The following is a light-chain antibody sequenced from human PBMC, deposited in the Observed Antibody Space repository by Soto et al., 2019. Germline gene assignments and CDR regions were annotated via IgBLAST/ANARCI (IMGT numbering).Light chain of an antibody. J-gene: IGLJ3*02. CDR3: QSYDTGLSGSM. V-gene: IGLV1-40*01. Sequence: QSVLTQPPSVSGAPGQRVTISCTGSSSNIGAGYDVHWYQQLPGTAPKLLIYGITNRPSGVPDRFSGSKSGTSASLAITGLQAEDEADYYCQSYDTGLSGSMFGGGTKLTVL. CDR2: GIT. CDR1: SSNIGAGYD.